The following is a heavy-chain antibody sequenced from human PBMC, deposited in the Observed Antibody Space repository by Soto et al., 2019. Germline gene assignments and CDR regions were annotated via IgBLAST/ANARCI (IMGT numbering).Heavy chain of an antibody. CDR2: INHSVST. J-gene: IGHJ4*02. D-gene: IGHD1-26*01. CDR1: GGSFSGYY. Sequence: QVQLQQLVAGLLKPSETLSLTCSFYGGSFSGYYLRWIRQPPGKGLELIEEINHSVSTNYNPSLKSRVTISVDTSKNQFSLGLSSVTAADTAVYYCARGEVGASTGFDSWGQGTLVTVSS. CDR3: ARGEVGASTGFDS. V-gene: IGHV4-34*01.